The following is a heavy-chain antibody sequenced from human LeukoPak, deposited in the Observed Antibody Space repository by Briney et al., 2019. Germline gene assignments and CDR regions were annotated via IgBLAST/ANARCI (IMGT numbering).Heavy chain of an antibody. V-gene: IGHV3-15*01. CDR3: TTELVSYYGSGSTVDY. CDR1: GFTFNNAW. J-gene: IGHJ4*02. D-gene: IGHD3-10*01. Sequence: GGSLRLSCAASGFTFNNAWMSWARQAPGKGLEWVGRIKSKTDGGTKDYAAPVKGRFTISRDDSKNTLYLQMNSLRTEDTAVYYCTTELVSYYGSGSTVDYWGQGTLVTVSS. CDR2: IKSKTDGGTK.